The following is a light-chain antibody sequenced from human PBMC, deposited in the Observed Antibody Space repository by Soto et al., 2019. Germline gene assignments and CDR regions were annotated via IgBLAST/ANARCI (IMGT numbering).Light chain of an antibody. V-gene: IGKV3-20*01. Sequence: IVLTQSPGTLSLSPGERATLSCRASQSVSSSYLAWYQQKPCQAPRRRIYGASSRASGIPEKLTGSGFGTDFTVNISTLEHKDLGGYYCPQYGSQRRTFGQGTTVEIK. CDR2: GAS. J-gene: IGKJ1*01. CDR3: PQYGSQRRT. CDR1: QSVSSSY.